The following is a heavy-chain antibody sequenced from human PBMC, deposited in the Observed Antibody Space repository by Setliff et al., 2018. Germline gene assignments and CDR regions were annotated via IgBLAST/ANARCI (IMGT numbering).Heavy chain of an antibody. Sequence: PSETLSLTCNVSGGSVSSGYYYWDWIRQPPGKALEWIGYFYHSASSNYNPSLKGRVTMSADTSKKQLYLSLTSVSVADTAMYYCARSHYYASGNSHYYYMDVWGKGTAVTVSS. CDR3: ARSHYYASGNSHYYYMDV. CDR2: FYHSASS. D-gene: IGHD3-10*01. V-gene: IGHV4-61*01. J-gene: IGHJ6*03. CDR1: GGSVSSGYYY.